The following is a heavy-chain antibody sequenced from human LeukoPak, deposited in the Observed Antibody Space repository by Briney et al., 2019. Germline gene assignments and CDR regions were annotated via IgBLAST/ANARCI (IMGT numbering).Heavy chain of an antibody. D-gene: IGHD3-3*01. CDR1: GFTFSSYA. Sequence: GGSLRLSCAASGFTFSSYAMSWVRRAPGKGLEWVSAISGSGGSTYYADSVKGRFTISRDNSKNTLYLQMNSLRAEDTAVYYCAKDQRFLEWLLWYWGQGTLVTVSS. CDR3: AKDQRFLEWLLWY. CDR2: ISGSGGST. J-gene: IGHJ4*02. V-gene: IGHV3-23*01.